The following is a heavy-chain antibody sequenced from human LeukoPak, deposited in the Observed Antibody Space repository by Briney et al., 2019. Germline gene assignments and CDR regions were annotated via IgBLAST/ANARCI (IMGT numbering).Heavy chain of an antibody. D-gene: IGHD3-22*01. CDR3: AGGPEGDYYDSSGHYYRAGAFDI. J-gene: IGHJ3*02. V-gene: IGHV3-21*01. CDR2: ISSSSSYI. CDR1: GFTFSSYS. Sequence: GGSLRLSCAASGFTFSSYSMNWVRQPPGKGLEWVSSISSSSSYIYYADSVKGRFTISRDNAKNSLYLQMNSLRAEDTAVYYCAGGPEGDYYDSSGHYYRAGAFDIWGQGTMVTVSS.